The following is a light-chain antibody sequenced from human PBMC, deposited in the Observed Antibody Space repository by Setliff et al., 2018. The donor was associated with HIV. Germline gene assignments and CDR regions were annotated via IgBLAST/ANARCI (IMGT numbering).Light chain of an antibody. J-gene: IGLJ1*01. CDR3: QSYDSSLSGYV. CDR1: SSNIGTGYD. CDR2: SFT. Sequence: QSVLTQPPPVSGAPGPRVTISCTGSSSNIGTGYDVHWYQQLPGTAPKLLIYSFTNRPSGVPDRFSGSKSGTSASLAIAGLRAEDEADHYCQSYDSSLSGYVFGTGTKVTVL. V-gene: IGLV1-40*01.